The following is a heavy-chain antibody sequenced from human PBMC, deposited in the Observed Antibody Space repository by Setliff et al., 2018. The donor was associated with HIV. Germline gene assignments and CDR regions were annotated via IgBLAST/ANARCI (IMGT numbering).Heavy chain of an antibody. Sequence: SETLSLTCAVYGRSFSGYYWNWIRQPPGKGLEWIGYIYTSGSTNYNPSLKSRVTISVDTSKNQFSLKLSSVTAADTAAYYCARGLSFYDPGGFDYWGQGTLVTVSS. V-gene: IGHV4-4*09. CDR1: GRSFSGYY. CDR2: IYTSGST. J-gene: IGHJ4*02. D-gene: IGHD3-22*01. CDR3: ARGLSFYDPGGFDY.